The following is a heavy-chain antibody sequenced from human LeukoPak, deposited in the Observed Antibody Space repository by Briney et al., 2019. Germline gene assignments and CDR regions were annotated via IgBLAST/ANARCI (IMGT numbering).Heavy chain of an antibody. Sequence: ASEKVSCKASGYTFTSYGISWVRQAPGQGLEWMGWISAYNGNTNYAQKLQGRVTMTTDTSTSTAYMELRSLRSDDTAVYYCARGGPDIVVVPAAMWYFDYWGQGTLVTVSS. J-gene: IGHJ4*02. D-gene: IGHD2-2*01. CDR2: ISAYNGNT. CDR3: ARGGPDIVVVPAAMWYFDY. CDR1: GYTFTSYG. V-gene: IGHV1-18*01.